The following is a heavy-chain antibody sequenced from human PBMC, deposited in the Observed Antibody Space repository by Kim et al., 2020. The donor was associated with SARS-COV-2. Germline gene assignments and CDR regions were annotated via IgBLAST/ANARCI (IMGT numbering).Heavy chain of an antibody. CDR1: GYTFTSYA. D-gene: IGHD3-9*01. CDR3: AREVLRYFDWLSYFDY. V-gene: IGHV7-4-1*02. CDR2: INTNTGNP. J-gene: IGHJ4*02. Sequence: ASVKVSCKASGYTFTSYAMNWVRQAPGQGLEWMGWINTNTGNPTYAQGFTGRFVFSLDTSVSTAYLQISSLKAEDTAVCYCAREVLRYFDWLSYFDYWGQGTLVTVSS.